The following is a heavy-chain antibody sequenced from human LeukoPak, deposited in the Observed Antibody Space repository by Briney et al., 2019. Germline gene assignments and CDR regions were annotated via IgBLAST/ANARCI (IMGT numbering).Heavy chain of an antibody. Sequence: GGSLRLSCETSGVTFSSFSLNWVRQAPGKGLEWLSYISSSSRSKYYADSVKGRFIVSRDNAKNSLYLQMDSLRAEDTALYYCASQSSGSSTRAPDFWGQGTLVTVSA. J-gene: IGHJ4*02. CDR1: GVTFSSFS. D-gene: IGHD1-26*01. V-gene: IGHV3-48*04. CDR3: ASQSSGSSTRAPDF. CDR2: ISSSSRSK.